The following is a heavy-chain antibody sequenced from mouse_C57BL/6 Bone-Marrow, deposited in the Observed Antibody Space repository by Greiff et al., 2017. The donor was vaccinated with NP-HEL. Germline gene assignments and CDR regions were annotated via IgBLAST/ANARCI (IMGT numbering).Heavy chain of an antibody. CDR1: GYTFTDYN. D-gene: IGHD1-1*01. CDR3: ANFYYGSSHFDD. J-gene: IGHJ2*01. V-gene: IGHV1-22*01. Sequence: VQLKQSGPELVKPGASVKMSCKASGYTFTDYNMHWVKQSHGQSLEWIGYINPNNGGTSYNQKFKGKATLTVNKSSSTAYMELRSLTSEDSAVYYCANFYYGSSHFDDWGKGTTLTVSS. CDR2: INPNNGGT.